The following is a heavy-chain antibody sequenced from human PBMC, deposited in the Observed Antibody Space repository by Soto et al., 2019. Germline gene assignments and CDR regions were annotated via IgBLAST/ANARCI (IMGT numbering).Heavy chain of an antibody. CDR2: ISYDGNNK. V-gene: IGHV3-30-3*01. CDR1: GFTFSSYA. J-gene: IGHJ6*02. CDR3: ARDDLDYGDYEWDYQYYGMDV. D-gene: IGHD4-17*01. Sequence: GGSLRLSCAASGFTFSSYAMHWVRQAPGRGLEWVAVISYDGNNKHYADSVKGRFTISRDNSKNTLYLQMNSLRAEDTALYYCARDDLDYGDYEWDYQYYGMDVWGQGTTVTVSS.